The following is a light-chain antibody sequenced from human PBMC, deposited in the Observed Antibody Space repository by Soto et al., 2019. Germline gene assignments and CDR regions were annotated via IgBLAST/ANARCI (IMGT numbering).Light chain of an antibody. J-gene: IGKJ3*01. Sequence: DIRMTQSPSYLSASVGDRVSITCQASHDISTFLNWYQQKPGEAPKLLIYDASNLETGVTSRFSGGGSGTHFNFTINSLHPEDFATYFCQQYDDLPITFGPGTKVDIK. CDR2: DAS. CDR1: HDISTF. V-gene: IGKV1-33*01. CDR3: QQYDDLPIT.